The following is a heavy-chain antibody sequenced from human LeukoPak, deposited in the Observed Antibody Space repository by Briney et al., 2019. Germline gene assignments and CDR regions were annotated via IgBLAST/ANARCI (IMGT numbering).Heavy chain of an antibody. CDR1: GYTFTGYY. J-gene: IGHJ4*02. CDR3: ARVFVLRFLEWLTLGY. CDR2: INPNSGGT. V-gene: IGHV1-2*06. Sequence: ASVKVSCKASGYTFTGYYMHWVRQAPGQGLEWMGRINPNSGGTNYAQKFQGRVTMTRDTSISTAYMELSRLGSDDTAVYYCARVFVLRFLEWLTLGYWGQGTLVTVSS. D-gene: IGHD3-3*01.